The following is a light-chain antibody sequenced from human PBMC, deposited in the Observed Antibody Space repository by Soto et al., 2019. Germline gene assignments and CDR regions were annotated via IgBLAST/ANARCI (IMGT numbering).Light chain of an antibody. CDR3: SSYAGSNNVT. CDR2: EVN. Sequence: QSALTQPPSASGSPGQSVTISCTGTTSDVGAYDYVSWYQHHPGKAPKLMIYEVNNRPSGVPDRFSGSKSGNTASLTVSGLQSEDEADYYCSSYAGSNNVTFGGGTKLTVL. J-gene: IGLJ2*01. V-gene: IGLV2-8*01. CDR1: TSDVGAYDY.